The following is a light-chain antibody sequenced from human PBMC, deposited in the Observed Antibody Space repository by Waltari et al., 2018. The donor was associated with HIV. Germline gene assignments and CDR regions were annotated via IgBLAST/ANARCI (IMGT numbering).Light chain of an antibody. Sequence: QSVLTQPPSASGTPGQRVTISCSGSSPNIGSNTVNWYQQIPGTAPKLRLYNNNQRPPGVPDRFAGSKSGTSASRAISGLQSEDEADYYCAAWDDSLNGVIFGGGTKLTVL. CDR3: AAWDDSLNGVI. J-gene: IGLJ2*01. CDR2: NNN. V-gene: IGLV1-44*01. CDR1: SPNIGSNT.